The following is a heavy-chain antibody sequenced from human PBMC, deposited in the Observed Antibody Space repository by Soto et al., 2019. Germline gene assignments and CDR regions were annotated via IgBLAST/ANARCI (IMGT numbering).Heavy chain of an antibody. D-gene: IGHD3-3*01. CDR1: EYTISNYA. V-gene: IGHV3-23*01. J-gene: IGHJ6*04. CDR3: AKDCLGVVSPPSYSVG. Sequence: VRLITLYCVASEYTISNYALNRERQIPGKGLEWVSAISASGSPTYYADSVKGHFTISRDNPKNTLYLQMKSLRAEDTAVYYCAKDCLGVVSPPSYSVGWGEGMTVTVSS. CDR2: ISASGSPT.